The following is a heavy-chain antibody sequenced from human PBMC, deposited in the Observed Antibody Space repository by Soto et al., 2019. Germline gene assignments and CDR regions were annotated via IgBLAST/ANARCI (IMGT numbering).Heavy chain of an antibody. CDR1: GYTFSNYG. Sequence: QVQLVQSGGEVKRPGASVKVSCKTSGYTFSNYGITWVRQALGQPLEWLGWISLYSDGTNYAQKFKGRVSMTTDTSTTTGYMELRGLRSDDTAVYYCARVVPGAEAWFGPWGQGTLVTVSS. V-gene: IGHV1-18*01. J-gene: IGHJ5*02. CDR2: ISLYSDGT. D-gene: IGHD2-2*01. CDR3: ARVVPGAEAWFGP.